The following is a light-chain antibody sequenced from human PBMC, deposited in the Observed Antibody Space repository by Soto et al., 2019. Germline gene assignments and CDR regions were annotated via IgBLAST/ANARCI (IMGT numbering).Light chain of an antibody. CDR2: DAS. CDR3: QQRRNWPIT. Sequence: IVMTQSPSTLSVSPGERATLSCRASQSVSSYLAWYQQKPGQAPRLLIYDASNRATGIPARFSGSGSGTDFTLTISSLEPEDFVVYYCQQRRNWPITFGQGTRLEIK. V-gene: IGKV3-11*01. CDR1: QSVSSY. J-gene: IGKJ5*01.